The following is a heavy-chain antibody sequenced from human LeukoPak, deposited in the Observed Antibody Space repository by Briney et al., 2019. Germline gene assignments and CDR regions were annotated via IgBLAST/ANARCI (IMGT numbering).Heavy chain of an antibody. CDR1: GYTFTSYG. J-gene: IGHJ5*02. CDR3: ARDRNTIFGVVIYWFDP. V-gene: IGHV1-46*01. CDR2: INPSGGST. D-gene: IGHD3-3*01. Sequence: ASVKVSCKASGYTFTSYGISWVRQAPGQGLEWMGIINPSGGSTSYAQKFQGRVTMTRDTSTSTVYMELSSLRSEDTAVYYCARDRNTIFGVVIYWFDPWGQGTLVTVSS.